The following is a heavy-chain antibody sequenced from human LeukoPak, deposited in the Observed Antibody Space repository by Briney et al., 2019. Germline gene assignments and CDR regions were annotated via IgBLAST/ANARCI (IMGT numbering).Heavy chain of an antibody. CDR2: INPSGGST. CDR1: GYTFTSYY. Sequence: ASVKVSCKASGYTFTSYYMHWVRQAPGQGLEWMGIINPSGGSTSYAQKFQGRVTMTRDTSTSTVYMELSSLRSEDTAVYHCARRARTSGSYAKMLYDYWGQGTLVTVSS. J-gene: IGHJ4*02. V-gene: IGHV1-46*01. CDR3: ARRARTSGSYAKMLYDY. D-gene: IGHD3-10*01.